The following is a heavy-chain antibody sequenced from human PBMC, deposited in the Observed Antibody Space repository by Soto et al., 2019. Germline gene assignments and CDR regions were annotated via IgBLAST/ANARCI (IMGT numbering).Heavy chain of an antibody. Sequence: GGSLRLSCAASGFTFSSYAMSWVRQAPGKGLEWVSGVSRTGGSTYYADSVKGRFTISRDNSKNTLYLQMNSLRAEDTAVYYCAKQFRRITIFGVVNYYGMDVWGQGTTVTVSS. CDR1: GFTFSSYA. CDR3: AKQFRRITIFGVVNYYGMDV. J-gene: IGHJ6*02. CDR2: VSRTGGST. V-gene: IGHV3-23*01. D-gene: IGHD3-3*01.